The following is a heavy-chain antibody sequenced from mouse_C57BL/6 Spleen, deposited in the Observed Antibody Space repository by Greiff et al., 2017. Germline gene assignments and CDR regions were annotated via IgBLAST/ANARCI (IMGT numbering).Heavy chain of an antibody. D-gene: IGHD2-5*01. J-gene: IGHJ4*01. CDR2: IYPGDGDT. Sequence: QVQLQQSGPELVKPGASVKISCKASGYAFSSSWMNWVKQRPGKGLEWIGRIYPGDGDTNYNGKFKGKATLTADKSSSTAYMQLSSLTSEDSAVYICARSRYSNSYLYAMDYWGQGTSVTVSS. V-gene: IGHV1-82*01. CDR1: GYAFSSSW. CDR3: ARSRYSNSYLYAMDY.